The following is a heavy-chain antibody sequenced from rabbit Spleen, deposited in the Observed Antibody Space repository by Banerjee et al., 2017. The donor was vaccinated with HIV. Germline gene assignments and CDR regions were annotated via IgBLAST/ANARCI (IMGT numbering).Heavy chain of an antibody. Sequence: QSLEESGGGLVKPGGTLTLTCKASGIDLSSYSYMCWVRQAPGKGLEWIACIYSGSSGEVHSASWAKGRFTISRTSSPSVTLQMTSLTAADTATYFCARDLAGVIGWNFNLWGQGTLVTVS. CDR1: GIDLSSYSY. CDR3: ARDLAGVIGWNFNL. J-gene: IGHJ4*01. D-gene: IGHD4-1*01. V-gene: IGHV1S40*01. CDR2: IYSGSSGEV.